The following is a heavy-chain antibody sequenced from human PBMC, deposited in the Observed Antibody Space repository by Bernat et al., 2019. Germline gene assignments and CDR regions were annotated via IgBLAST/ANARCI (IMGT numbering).Heavy chain of an antibody. CDR3: ARGGYYDFWSGYSRADAFDI. CDR2: IWYDGSNK. CDR1: GFTFSSYG. Sequence: QVQLVESGGGVVQPGRSLRLSCAASGFTFSSYGMHWVRQAPGKGLEWVAVIWYDGSNKYYADSVKGRFTISRDNSKNTLYLQMNSLRAEDTAVYYCARGGYYDFWSGYSRADAFDIWGQGTMVTVSS. D-gene: IGHD3-3*01. J-gene: IGHJ3*02. V-gene: IGHV3-33*01.